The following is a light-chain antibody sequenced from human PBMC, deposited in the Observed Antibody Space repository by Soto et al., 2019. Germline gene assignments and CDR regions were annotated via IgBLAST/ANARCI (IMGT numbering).Light chain of an antibody. J-gene: IGKJ1*01. CDR3: VQGTHWPWT. CDR2: QVS. V-gene: IGKV2-30*01. Sequence: DVVMTQSPLSLSVTLGQTASISCRSSQGLVYSDGNTFLNWFHQRPVQSPRRLIYQVSNRDSGVPDRFSGSGSVTDYTLTISSAEAEYVGIYYCVQGTHWPWTFGQGTKVEIK. CDR1: QGLVYSDGNTF.